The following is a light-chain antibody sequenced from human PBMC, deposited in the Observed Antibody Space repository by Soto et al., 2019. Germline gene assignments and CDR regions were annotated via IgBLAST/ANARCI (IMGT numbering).Light chain of an antibody. J-gene: IGKJ2*01. Sequence: EIVLTQSPGTLSLSPGERATLSCRASKSVSSSYLAWYQQKPGQAPRLLIYGASSRATGLPDRFSGSGSGTDLALTISRLEREDFAVYYCQQYGSSPPYTFGQGTKLEIK. CDR3: QQYGSSPPYT. CDR1: KSVSSSY. CDR2: GAS. V-gene: IGKV3-20*01.